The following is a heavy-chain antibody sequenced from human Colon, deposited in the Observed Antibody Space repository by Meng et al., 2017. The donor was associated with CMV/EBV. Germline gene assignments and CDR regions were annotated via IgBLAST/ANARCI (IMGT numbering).Heavy chain of an antibody. CDR3: AGERTLGATDY. CDR2: IYYRGST. J-gene: IGHJ4*02. CDR1: GFSISRDYY. D-gene: IGHD1-26*01. Sequence: GSLRLSCSVSGFSISRDYYWGRVRQPPGKEPEWIGSIYYRGSTHYNPSLKSRVTISPDTSKNQFSLKLRSLTAADTAVYFCAGERTLGATDYWGQGTLVTVSS. V-gene: IGHV4-38-2*02.